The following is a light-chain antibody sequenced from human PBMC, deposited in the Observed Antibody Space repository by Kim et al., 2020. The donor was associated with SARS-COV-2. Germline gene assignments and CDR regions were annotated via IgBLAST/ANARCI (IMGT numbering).Light chain of an antibody. V-gene: IGKV3-20*01. Sequence: PGERATLSCRASQSVTSSFLAWHQQKPGQAPRLLIYGASSRATGIPDRFSGSGSGTDFTLTISRLEPEDFAVYYCQQYGSSLITFGGGTKVDIK. CDR1: QSVTSSF. J-gene: IGKJ4*01. CDR3: QQYGSSLIT. CDR2: GAS.